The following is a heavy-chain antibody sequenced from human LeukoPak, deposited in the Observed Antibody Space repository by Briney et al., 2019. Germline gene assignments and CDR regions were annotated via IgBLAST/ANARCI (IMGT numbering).Heavy chain of an antibody. D-gene: IGHD3-9*01. V-gene: IGHV3-23*01. CDR3: AKDQIRLRYFDWLFLNYFGY. Sequence: GGSLRLSCAASGFTFSSYAMSWVRQAPGKGLEWVSAISGSGGSTYYADSVKGRFTISRDNSKNTLYLQMNSLRAEDTAVYYCAKDQIRLRYFDWLFLNYFGYWGQGTLVTVSS. J-gene: IGHJ4*02. CDR2: ISGSGGST. CDR1: GFTFSSYA.